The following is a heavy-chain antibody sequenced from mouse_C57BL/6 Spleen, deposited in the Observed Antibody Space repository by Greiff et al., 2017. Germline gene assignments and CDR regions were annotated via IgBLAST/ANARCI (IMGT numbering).Heavy chain of an antibody. V-gene: IGHV5-16*01. Sequence: EVMLVESEGGLVQPGSSMKLSCTASGFTFSDYYMAWVRQVPEKGLEWVANINYDGSSTYYLDSLKSRFIISRDNAKNILYLQMSSLKSEDTATYYCARAPDYDGYFDVWGTGTTVTVSS. CDR2: INYDGSST. CDR3: ARAPDYDGYFDV. CDR1: GFTFSDYY. D-gene: IGHD2-4*01. J-gene: IGHJ1*03.